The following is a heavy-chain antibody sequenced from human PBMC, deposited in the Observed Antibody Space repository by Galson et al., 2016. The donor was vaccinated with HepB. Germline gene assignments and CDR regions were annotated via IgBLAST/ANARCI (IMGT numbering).Heavy chain of an antibody. Sequence: SLRLSCAGSGFAFRSYGIHWVRQAPGKGLEWVAVISYDGTNKYYADSLKGRFTISRDNSKNTLYLQMNSLRAEDTAVYYCAKDAILACGTGCYAGYWGQGTLVTVSS. J-gene: IGHJ4*02. CDR2: ISYDGTNK. D-gene: IGHD2-2*01. CDR1: GFAFRSYG. CDR3: AKDAILACGTGCYAGY. V-gene: IGHV3-30*18.